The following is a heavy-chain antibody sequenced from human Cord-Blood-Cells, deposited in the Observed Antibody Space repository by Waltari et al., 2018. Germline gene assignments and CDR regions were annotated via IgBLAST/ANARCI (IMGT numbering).Heavy chain of an antibody. J-gene: IGHJ4*02. V-gene: IGHV4-34*01. D-gene: IGHD6-6*01. CDR3: ARALIEYSSSSYFDY. CDR1: GGSFSGYY. CDR2: INHSGST. Sequence: AGLLTPSETLSLTCAVYGGSFSGYYWSWIRQPPGKGLEWIGEINHSGSTNYNPSLKSRVTISVDTSKNQFSLKLSSVTAADTAVYYCARALIEYSSSSYFDYWGQGTLVTVSS.